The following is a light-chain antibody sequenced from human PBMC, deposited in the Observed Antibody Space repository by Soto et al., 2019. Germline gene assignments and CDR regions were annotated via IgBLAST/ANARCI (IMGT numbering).Light chain of an antibody. CDR3: QQYNNWPAIT. Sequence: EIVMTQSPATLSVSPGERATLSCRASQSVSSNLAWYQQKPGQAPRLLIYGASSRATGIPDRFSGSGSGTEFTLTISSLQSEDFAVYYCQQYNNWPAITFGQGTRLEIK. CDR2: GAS. CDR1: QSVSSN. J-gene: IGKJ5*01. V-gene: IGKV3D-15*01.